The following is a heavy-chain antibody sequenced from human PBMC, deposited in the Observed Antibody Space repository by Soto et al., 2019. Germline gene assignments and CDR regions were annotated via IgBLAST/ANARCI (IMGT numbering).Heavy chain of an antibody. CDR2: ISWNSGSI. J-gene: IGHJ6*03. D-gene: IGHD3-10*01. V-gene: IGHV3-9*01. Sequence: GGSLRLSCAASGFTFDDYAMHWVRQAPGKGLEWVSGISWNSGSIGYADSVKGRFTISRDNAKNSLYLQMNSLRAEDTALYYCAIDYGEIYYYMDVWGKGTSVTLAS. CDR1: GFTFDDYA. CDR3: AIDYGEIYYYMDV.